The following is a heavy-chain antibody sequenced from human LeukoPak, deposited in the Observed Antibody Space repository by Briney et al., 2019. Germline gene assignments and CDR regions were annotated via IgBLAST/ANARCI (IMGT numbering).Heavy chain of an antibody. CDR1: GYSFTSHW. CDR3: ARRRGDSSSWYYFDY. D-gene: IGHD6-13*01. Sequence: GESLKISCKGSGYSFTSHWIGWVRPMPGKGLEWMGFIYPGDSDTRYSPSFQGQVTISADKSISTAYLQWSSLKASDTAMYYCARRRGDSSSWYYFDYWGQGTLVTVSS. CDR2: IYPGDSDT. V-gene: IGHV5-51*01. J-gene: IGHJ4*02.